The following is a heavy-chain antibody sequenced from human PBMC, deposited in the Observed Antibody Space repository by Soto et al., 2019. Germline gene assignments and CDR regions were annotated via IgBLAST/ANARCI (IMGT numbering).Heavy chain of an antibody. Sequence: ASVKVSCKASGYTFTSYYMHWVRQAPGQGLEWMGIINPSGGSTSYAQKFQGRVTMTRDTSTSTVYMEPSSLRSEDTAVYYCATSRYSSGWYYYWGQGTLVTVSS. D-gene: IGHD6-19*01. CDR1: GYTFTSYY. J-gene: IGHJ4*02. CDR2: INPSGGST. V-gene: IGHV1-46*03. CDR3: ATSRYSSGWYYY.